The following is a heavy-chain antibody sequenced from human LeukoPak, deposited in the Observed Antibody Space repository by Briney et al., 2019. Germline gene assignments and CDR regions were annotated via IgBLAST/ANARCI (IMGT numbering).Heavy chain of an antibody. CDR1: GGTFSSYA. Sequence: SVKVSCKASGGTFSSYAISWVRQAPGQGLEWMGGIIPILGTANYAQKFQGRVTITADESTSTAYMELSSLRSEDTAVYYCARVPEGYFDWLLYFDYWGQGTLVTVSS. V-gene: IGHV1-69*13. D-gene: IGHD3-9*01. CDR3: ARVPEGYFDWLLYFDY. J-gene: IGHJ4*02. CDR2: IIPILGTA.